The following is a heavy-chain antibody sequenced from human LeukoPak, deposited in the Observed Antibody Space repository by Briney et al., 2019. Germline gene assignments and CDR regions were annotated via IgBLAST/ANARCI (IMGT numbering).Heavy chain of an antibody. CDR2: MNPNSGNT. D-gene: IGHD6-6*01. CDR3: ARGQGGYSSSSVGSVGYYYGMDV. V-gene: IGHV1-8*01. CDR1: GYTFTSYD. J-gene: IGHJ6*02. Sequence: GASVKVSCKASGYTFTSYDINWVRQATGQGLEWMGWMNPNSGNTGYAQKFQGRVTMTRNTSISTAYMELSSLRSEDTAVYYCARGQGGYSSSSVGSVGYYYGMDVWGQGTTVTVSS.